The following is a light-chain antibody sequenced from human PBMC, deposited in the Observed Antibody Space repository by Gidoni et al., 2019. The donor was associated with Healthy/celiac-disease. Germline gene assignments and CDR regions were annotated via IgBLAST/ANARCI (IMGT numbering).Light chain of an antibody. CDR2: QDS. V-gene: IGLV3-1*01. CDR3: QAWDSNTLYV. Sequence: SYELTQPPSVSVSPGQTASITCTGDKLGDKYACCYQQKPGQSPVVVIYQDSKRPSGIPERFSGSNSGNTATLTLSGTQAMDEADYYCQAWDSNTLYVFGTGTKVTVL. CDR1: KLGDKY. J-gene: IGLJ1*01.